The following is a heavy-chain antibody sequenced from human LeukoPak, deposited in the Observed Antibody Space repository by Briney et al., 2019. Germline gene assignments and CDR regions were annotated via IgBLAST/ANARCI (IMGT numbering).Heavy chain of an antibody. Sequence: PSETLSLTCTVSGGSISSSSYYWGWIRQPPGKGLEWIGSIYYSGSTYYNPSPKSRVTISVDTSKNQFSLKLSSVTAADTAVYYCARDQYSGSYYGSNFDYWGQGTLVTVSS. D-gene: IGHD1-26*01. CDR3: ARDQYSGSYYGSNFDY. CDR1: GGSISSSSYY. V-gene: IGHV4-39*07. J-gene: IGHJ4*02. CDR2: IYYSGST.